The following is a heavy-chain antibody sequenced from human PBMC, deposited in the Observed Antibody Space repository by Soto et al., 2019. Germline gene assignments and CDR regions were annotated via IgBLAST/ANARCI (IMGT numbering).Heavy chain of an antibody. D-gene: IGHD4-4*01. CDR3: ARVVMTTVPSSYNSGRDV. J-gene: IGHJ6*01. V-gene: IGHV1-69*11. CDR1: GGTFSSYA. Sequence: VASVKVSCKASGGTFSSYAISWVRQAPGQGLEWMGRIIPFIGTANYAQRFQGRVTITADESTSTAYMELTSLRSEDTAVYYCARVVMTTVPSSYNSGRDVWGQGTPLTV. CDR2: IIPFIGTA.